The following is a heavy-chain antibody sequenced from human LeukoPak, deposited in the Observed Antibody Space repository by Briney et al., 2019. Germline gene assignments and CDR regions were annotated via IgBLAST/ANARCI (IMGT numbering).Heavy chain of an antibody. D-gene: IGHD1-14*01. J-gene: IGHJ4*02. CDR3: AKDTEEGFDY. V-gene: IGHV3-30*18. CDR2: ISYDGSKK. Sequence: GGSLRLSCAAYGFTLSSYGMHWVRQAPGKGLEWVAVISYDGSKKYYADSVKGRFTISRDNSKNTLYLQMNSLRAEDTAVYYCAKDTEEGFDYWGQGTLVIVSS. CDR1: GFTLSSYG.